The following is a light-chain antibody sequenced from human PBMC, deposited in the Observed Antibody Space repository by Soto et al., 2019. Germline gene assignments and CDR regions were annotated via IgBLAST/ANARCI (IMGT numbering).Light chain of an antibody. Sequence: EIVMTQSPATLSVSPGQRATLSCRASQAISSNLAWYQQKPGQAPRLLIYGAYTRATGISVKLSGSGSGTEFTLTISSLQSEDFAVYYCQQYNNWPPWTFGQGTKVEI. CDR2: GAY. CDR1: QAISSN. CDR3: QQYNNWPPWT. J-gene: IGKJ1*01. V-gene: IGKV3-15*01.